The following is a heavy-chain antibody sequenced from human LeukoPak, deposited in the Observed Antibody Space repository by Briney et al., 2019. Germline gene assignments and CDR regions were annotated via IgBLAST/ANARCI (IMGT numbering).Heavy chain of an antibody. CDR3: TTDPPIVGAPGY. Sequence: GGSLRLSCAASGFTFSNAWINWVRQAPGKGLEWVGRIKSKTDGGTTDHAAPVKGRFTISRHDSKNTLYLQMNSLKTEDTAVYYCTTDPPIVGAPGYWGQGTLVTVSS. V-gene: IGHV3-15*01. D-gene: IGHD1-26*01. CDR1: GFTFSNAW. J-gene: IGHJ4*02. CDR2: IKSKTDGGTT.